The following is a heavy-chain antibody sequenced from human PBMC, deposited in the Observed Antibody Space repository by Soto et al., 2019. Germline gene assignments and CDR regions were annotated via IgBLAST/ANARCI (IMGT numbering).Heavy chain of an antibody. V-gene: IGHV4-31*11. Sequence: SETLSLTCAVSGGSISSPGYYWTWIRQHPGKGLEWIGYIYYSGGTSYNPSLNSRLAISVDTSKDHFSLKLSSVTAADTAVYYCARARGYSSGWYLDVWGQGTSVTASS. CDR3: ARARGYSSGWYLDV. J-gene: IGHJ6*02. D-gene: IGHD6-19*01. CDR2: IYYSGGT. CDR1: GGSISSPGYY.